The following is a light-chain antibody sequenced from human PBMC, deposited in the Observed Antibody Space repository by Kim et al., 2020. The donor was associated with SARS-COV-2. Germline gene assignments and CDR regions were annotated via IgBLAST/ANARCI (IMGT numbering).Light chain of an antibody. CDR1: TSNIGSYL. V-gene: IGLV1-51*01. Sequence: QKITTACSGSTSNIGSYLVSWYQHLPGTAPKLLIYDNNKRPSGIPDRFSGSKSATSATLDITGLQTGDEADYYCATWDSRLSAWVFGGGTQLTVL. J-gene: IGLJ3*02. CDR3: ATWDSRLSAWV. CDR2: DNN.